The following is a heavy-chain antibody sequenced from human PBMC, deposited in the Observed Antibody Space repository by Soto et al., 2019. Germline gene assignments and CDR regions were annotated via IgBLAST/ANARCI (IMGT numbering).Heavy chain of an antibody. CDR3: TTCSRGSCYGPVDV. Sequence: EVQLVESGGGLVKPGGSLRLSCAASGFTFTNAWMSWVRQAPGKGLEWVGRIKSKADGGTTDYAAPVKGRFTISRDDSKNTLYLQMNSLRTDDTAVYFCTTCSRGSCYGPVDVWGKGATVTVSS. CDR2: IKSKADGGTT. J-gene: IGHJ6*03. D-gene: IGHD2-15*01. CDR1: GFTFTNAW. V-gene: IGHV3-15*01.